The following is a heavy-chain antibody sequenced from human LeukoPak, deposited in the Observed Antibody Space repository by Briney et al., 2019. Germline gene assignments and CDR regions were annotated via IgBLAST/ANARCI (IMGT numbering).Heavy chain of an antibody. D-gene: IGHD2-2*01. Sequence: SETLSLTCAVSGYSISSGYYWGWIRQPPGKGLEGIGSIYHSGSTYYNPSLKSRVTISVDTSKNQFSLKLSSVTAADTAVYYCARLGYCSSTSCLPFDYWGQGTLVTVSS. CDR2: IYHSGST. V-gene: IGHV4-38-2*01. J-gene: IGHJ4*02. CDR1: GYSISSGYY. CDR3: ARLGYCSSTSCLPFDY.